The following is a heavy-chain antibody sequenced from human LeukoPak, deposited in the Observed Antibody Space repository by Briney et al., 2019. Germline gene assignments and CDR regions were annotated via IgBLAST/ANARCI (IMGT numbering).Heavy chain of an antibody. D-gene: IGHD2-2*01. V-gene: IGHV4-4*07. CDR2: TYTSGST. CDR1: GGSISSYY. J-gene: IGHJ4*02. Sequence: SETLSLTCTVSGGSISSYYWNWIRQPAGKGLEWIGRTYTSGSTNYSPSLKSRVTISVDTSKNQFSLKLSSVTAADTAVYYCARGRIDIVVVPAARFDYWGQGTLVTVSS. CDR3: ARGRIDIVVVPAARFDY.